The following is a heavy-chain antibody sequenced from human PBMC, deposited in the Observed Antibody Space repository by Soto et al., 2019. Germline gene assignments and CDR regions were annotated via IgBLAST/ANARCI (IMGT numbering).Heavy chain of an antibody. J-gene: IGHJ4*02. CDR2: INAYNGNT. Sequence: ASVKVSCKAAGYTFTSYGISWVRQAPGQGLEWMGWINAYNGNTNYAQKLQGWVTMTTDTSTSTAYMELSRLRSDDTAVYYCARVPDGGGYADYWGQGTLVTVSS. D-gene: IGHD2-15*01. CDR3: ARVPDGGGYADY. V-gene: IGHV1-18*01. CDR1: GYTFTSYG.